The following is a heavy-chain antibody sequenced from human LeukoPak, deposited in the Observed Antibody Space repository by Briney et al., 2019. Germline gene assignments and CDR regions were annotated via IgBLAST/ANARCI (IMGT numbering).Heavy chain of an antibody. CDR1: GGSISSSSYY. Sequence: SETLSLTCTVSGGSISSSSYYWGWIRQPPGKGLEWIGSIYDNESTYYNPSLKSRVTISVDTSKNQFSLKLSSVTAADSAVYYCAGGHCRGSTCYSKGYWGQGTLVTVSS. CDR2: IYDNEST. CDR3: AGGHCRGSTCYSKGY. D-gene: IGHD2-15*01. V-gene: IGHV4-39*01. J-gene: IGHJ1*01.